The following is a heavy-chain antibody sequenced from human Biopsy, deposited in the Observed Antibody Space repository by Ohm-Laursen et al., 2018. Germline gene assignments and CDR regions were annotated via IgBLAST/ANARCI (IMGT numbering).Heavy chain of an antibody. Sequence: GSLRLSCAASGFTFSNYAMSWVRQAPGKGLEWVSTITSSGGSTHFADSVKGRFTISRDNSKNRPYLQMNSLRGEDTAVYYCAKQGATILSSFDSWGQGTLVTVSP. CDR1: GFTFSNYA. CDR3: AKQGATILSSFDS. V-gene: IGHV3-23*01. D-gene: IGHD3-9*01. J-gene: IGHJ5*01. CDR2: ITSSGGST.